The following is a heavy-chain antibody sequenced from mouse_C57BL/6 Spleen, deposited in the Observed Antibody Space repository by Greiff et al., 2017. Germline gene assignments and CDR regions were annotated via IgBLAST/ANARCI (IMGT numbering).Heavy chain of an antibody. CDR3: ARDGGNYDYAMDY. V-gene: IGHV5-16*01. Sequence: EVHLVESEGGLVQPGSSMKLSCTASGFTFSDYYMAWVRQVPEKGLEWVANINYDGSSTYYLDSLKSRFIISRDNAKNILYLQMSSLKSEDTATYYCARDGGNYDYAMDYWGQGTSVTVSS. J-gene: IGHJ4*01. D-gene: IGHD2-1*01. CDR2: INYDGSST. CDR1: GFTFSDYY.